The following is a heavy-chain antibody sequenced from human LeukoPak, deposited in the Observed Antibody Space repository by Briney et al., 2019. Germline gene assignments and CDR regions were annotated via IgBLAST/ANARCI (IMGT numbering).Heavy chain of an antibody. CDR1: GDSISSRNL. Sequence: PSETLSLTCAVSGDSISSRNLWSWVRQPPGKGLDWIGEISHGGSTKYNPSLKNRVTISKDNFKNEFSLRLNSVTAADTAVYFCTRSGGWWSLDYWGQGALVTVSS. D-gene: IGHD2-8*02. V-gene: IGHV4-4*02. CDR2: ISHGGST. CDR3: TRSGGWWSLDY. J-gene: IGHJ4*02.